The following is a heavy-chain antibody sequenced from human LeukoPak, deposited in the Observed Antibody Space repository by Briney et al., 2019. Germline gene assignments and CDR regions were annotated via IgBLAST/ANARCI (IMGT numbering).Heavy chain of an antibody. J-gene: IGHJ6*02. CDR3: ARGILEGVDV. D-gene: IGHD2-21*01. Sequence: ASVKVSCKASGYTFTSYDINWVRQATGQGLEWMGWVNPNSGHAGSPQKFQSRVTMTRDTSISTAYMELSSLTSEDTAVYYCARGILEGVDVWGQGTAVTVSS. V-gene: IGHV1-8*01. CDR2: VNPNSGHA. CDR1: GYTFTSYD.